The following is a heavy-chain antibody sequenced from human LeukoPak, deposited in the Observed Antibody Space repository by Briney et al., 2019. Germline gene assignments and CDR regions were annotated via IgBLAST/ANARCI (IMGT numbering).Heavy chain of an antibody. J-gene: IGHJ4*02. CDR3: AKDRGYCSGGSCYYFDY. CDR2: ISYDGSNK. D-gene: IGHD2-15*01. V-gene: IGHV3-30*18. CDR1: GFTFSSYG. Sequence: PGGSLRLSCAASGFTFSSYGMHWVRQASGKGLEWVAVISYDGSNKYYADSVKGRFSISRDNSKNTLYLQMNSLRAEDTAVYYCAKDRGYCSGGSCYYFDYWGQGTLVTVSS.